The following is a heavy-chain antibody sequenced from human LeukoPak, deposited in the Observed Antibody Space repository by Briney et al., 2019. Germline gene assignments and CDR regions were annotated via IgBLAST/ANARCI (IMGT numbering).Heavy chain of an antibody. CDR3: AKNFGSGRGVPYGMDV. CDR2: ISGVSGSTT. J-gene: IGHJ6*02. Sequence: LGGSLTLSCAASGFTFGDYAMRWVRQAPGKGLEWVSAISGVSGSTTIYAASVKGRFTVSRDNSKSRLFLQMNSLRAEDTAVYYCAKNFGSGRGVPYGMDVWGQGTTVTVAS. V-gene: IGHV3-23*01. CDR1: GFTFGDYA. D-gene: IGHD3-10*01.